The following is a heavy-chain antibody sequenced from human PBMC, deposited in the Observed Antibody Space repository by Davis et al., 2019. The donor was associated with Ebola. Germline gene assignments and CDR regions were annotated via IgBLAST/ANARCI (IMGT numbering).Heavy chain of an antibody. Sequence: MPSETLSLTCTVSGGSISSGGYYWSWIRQHPGKGLEWIGYIYYSGSTYYNPSLKSRVTISVDKSKNQFSLKLSSVTAADTAVYYCARSIGLHLGELSGPYYFDYWGQGTLVTVSS. CDR3: ARSIGLHLGELSGPYYFDY. V-gene: IGHV4-31*03. CDR2: IYYSGST. CDR1: GGSISSGGYY. J-gene: IGHJ4*02. D-gene: IGHD3-16*02.